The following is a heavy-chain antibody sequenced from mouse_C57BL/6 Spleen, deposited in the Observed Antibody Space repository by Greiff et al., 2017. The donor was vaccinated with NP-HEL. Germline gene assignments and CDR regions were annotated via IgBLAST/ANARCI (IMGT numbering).Heavy chain of an antibody. CDR1: GYSITSGYY. V-gene: IGHV3-6*01. CDR3: ARDRDYDGYYIAY. Sequence: EVKLMESGPGLVKPSQSLSLTCSVTGYSITSGYYWNWIRQFPGNKLEWMGYISYDGSNNYNPSLKNRISITRDTSKNQFFLKLNSVTTEDTATYYCARDRDYDGYYIAYWGQGTLVTVSA. D-gene: IGHD2-3*01. J-gene: IGHJ3*01. CDR2: ISYDGSN.